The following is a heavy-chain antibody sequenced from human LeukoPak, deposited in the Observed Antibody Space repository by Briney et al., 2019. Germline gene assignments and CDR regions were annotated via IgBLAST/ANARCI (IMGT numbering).Heavy chain of an antibody. V-gene: IGHV1-2*02. CDR3: ARVAQWLVDFDY. Sequence: ASVKVSCKASGYTFTGYYMHWVRQAPGQGLEWMGWINPNSGGTNYAQRFQGRVTMTRDTSISTAYMELSRLRSDDTAVYYCARVAQWLVDFDYWGQGTLVTVSS. D-gene: IGHD6-19*01. CDR2: INPNSGGT. CDR1: GYTFTGYY. J-gene: IGHJ4*02.